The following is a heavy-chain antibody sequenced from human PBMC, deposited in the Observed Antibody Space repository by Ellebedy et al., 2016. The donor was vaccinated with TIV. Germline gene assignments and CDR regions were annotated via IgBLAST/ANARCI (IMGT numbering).Heavy chain of an antibody. J-gene: IGHJ4*02. CDR2: IKRDGSDE. CDR3: AGRGY. CDR1: GFTFSSYW. Sequence: GESLKISCAASGFTFSSYWMTWVRQAPGKGLEWVANIKRDGSDEYYVDSVKGRFTISRDNAKKSLYLQMKSLRDEDTAVYYCAGRGYWGQGTLVTVSS. V-gene: IGHV3-7*01.